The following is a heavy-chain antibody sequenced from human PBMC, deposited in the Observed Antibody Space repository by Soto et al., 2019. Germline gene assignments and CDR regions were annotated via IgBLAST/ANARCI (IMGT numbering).Heavy chain of an antibody. D-gene: IGHD6-13*01. CDR3: ARDSGSSWYKDAFDI. CDR2: IYHSGST. J-gene: IGHJ3*02. V-gene: IGHV4-4*02. CDR1: GGSISSSNW. Sequence: QVQLQESGPGLVKPSGTLSLTCAVSGGSISSSNWWSWVRQPPGKGLEWIGEIYHSGSTNYNPSLKSQVTISVDKSKNQFPLKLSSVTAADTAVYYCARDSGSSWYKDAFDIWGQGTMVTVSS.